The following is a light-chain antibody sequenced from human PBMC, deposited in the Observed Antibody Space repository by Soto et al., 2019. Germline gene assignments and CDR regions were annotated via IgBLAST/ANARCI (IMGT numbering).Light chain of an antibody. CDR1: QSIGRF. J-gene: IGKJ1*01. V-gene: IGKV1-5*01. Sequence: DIQMTQSPSTRSASVVDRVTITCRASQSIGRFLAWYQHQPGKAPKLLIYDASTLESGVPSRFSGTGSGTEFTFSITSLQPEDFGTYYCQQCYMGWTFGQGTKVDIK. CDR3: QQCYMGWT. CDR2: DAS.